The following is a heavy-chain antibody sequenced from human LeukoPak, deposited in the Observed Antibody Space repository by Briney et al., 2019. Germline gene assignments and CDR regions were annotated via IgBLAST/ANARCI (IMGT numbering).Heavy chain of an antibody. CDR1: GFTFSSYA. V-gene: IGHV3-23*01. J-gene: IGHJ4*02. CDR2: ISGSGGST. CDR3: AKDRNSGGWYGELRDY. Sequence: GGSLRRSCAASGFTFSSYAMNWVRQAPGKGLEWVSTISGSGGSTYYADSVKGRFTISRDNSKNTLYLQMNSLRAEDTAVYYCAKDRNSGGWYGELRDYWGQGTLVTVSS. D-gene: IGHD6-19*01.